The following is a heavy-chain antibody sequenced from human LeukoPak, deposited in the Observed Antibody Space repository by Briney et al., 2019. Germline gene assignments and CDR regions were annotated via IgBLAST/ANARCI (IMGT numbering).Heavy chain of an antibody. Sequence: GGSLRLSCAASGFTFSSYAMGWVRQAPGKGLEWVSAISGSGGSTYYADSVKGRFTISRDNSKNTLYLQMNSLRAEDTAVYYCAKFKRASYYDSSGSTSPYWGQGTLVTVSS. CDR3: AKFKRASYYDSSGSTSPY. J-gene: IGHJ4*02. D-gene: IGHD3-22*01. CDR2: ISGSGGST. V-gene: IGHV3-23*01. CDR1: GFTFSSYA.